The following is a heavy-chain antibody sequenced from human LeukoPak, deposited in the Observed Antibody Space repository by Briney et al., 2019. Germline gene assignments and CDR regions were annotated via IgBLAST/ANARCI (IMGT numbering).Heavy chain of an antibody. J-gene: IGHJ3*02. D-gene: IGHD7-27*01. Sequence: GGSLRLSCVASGFTFSKYWMTWVRQAPGKGLEWVANIKQDGSEKYYVDSVKGRFTISRDNPKNSLYLQMNSLRAGDTAVYYCARDGDVDSTTGAFDIWGQGTMVTVSS. CDR3: ARDGDVDSTTGAFDI. CDR1: GFTFSKYW. V-gene: IGHV3-7*01. CDR2: IKQDGSEK.